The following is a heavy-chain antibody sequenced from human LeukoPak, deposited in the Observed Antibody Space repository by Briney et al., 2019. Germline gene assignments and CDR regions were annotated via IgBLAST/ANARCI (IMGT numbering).Heavy chain of an antibody. V-gene: IGHV3-74*01. CDR3: TSFYETN. CDR1: GFTFSSYA. J-gene: IGHJ4*02. D-gene: IGHD2/OR15-2a*01. Sequence: QPGGSLRLSCAASGFTFSSYAMHWVRQAPGKGLVWVSHVNSDGSATSYADSVKGRFTISRDNAKNTVYLHMNSLRVEDTAVYYCTSFYETNWGQGTLVTVSS. CDR2: VNSDGSAT.